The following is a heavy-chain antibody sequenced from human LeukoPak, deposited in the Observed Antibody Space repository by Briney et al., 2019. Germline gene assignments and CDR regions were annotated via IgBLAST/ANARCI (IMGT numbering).Heavy chain of an antibody. CDR1: GYTFTSYY. Sequence: ASVKVSCKASGYTFTSYYMHWVRQAPGQGLEWMGWISAYNGNTNYAQKLQGRVTMTTDTSTSTAYMELRSLRSDDTAVYYCARVADGLAAGYYYYMDVWGKGTTVTVSS. V-gene: IGHV1-18*04. CDR2: ISAYNGNT. J-gene: IGHJ6*03. CDR3: ARVADGLAAGYYYYMDV. D-gene: IGHD6-25*01.